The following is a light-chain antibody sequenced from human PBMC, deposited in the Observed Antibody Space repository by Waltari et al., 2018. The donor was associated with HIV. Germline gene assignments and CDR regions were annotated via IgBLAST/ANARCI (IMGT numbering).Light chain of an antibody. V-gene: IGLV2-14*01. J-gene: IGLJ2*01. Sequence: QSALTQPASVSGSPGQSITIFCTGTTRDVGFHNLVSWYQRFPGKAPRLIIFGVRRRPSWVSSRFSGSKSGNTASLTSSGLQAEDEAQYFCNSYTSSDTVVFGGGTKLTVL. CDR1: TRDVGFHNL. CDR2: GVR. CDR3: NSYTSSDTVV.